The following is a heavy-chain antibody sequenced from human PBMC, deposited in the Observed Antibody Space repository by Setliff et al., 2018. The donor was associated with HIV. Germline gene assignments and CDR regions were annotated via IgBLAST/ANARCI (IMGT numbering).Heavy chain of an antibody. J-gene: IGHJ4*02. V-gene: IGHV4-39*01. D-gene: IGHD5-18*01. Sequence: PSETLSLTCTVSGDSITNSFYFWAWIRQPPGKGLEWIGSIYYGGIIDYNPSLKSRVTISVDTPKNQFSLKLTSVTAADTAVYYCARDTEMVKEGTDYWGQGTLVTVSS. CDR1: GDSITNSFYF. CDR2: IYYGGII. CDR3: ARDTEMVKEGTDY.